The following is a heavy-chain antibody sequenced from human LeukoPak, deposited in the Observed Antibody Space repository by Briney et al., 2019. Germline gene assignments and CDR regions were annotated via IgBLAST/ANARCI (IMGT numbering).Heavy chain of an antibody. CDR1: GGTFSSYA. Sequence: ASVKVSCKASGGTFSSYAISWVRQAPGQGLEWMGWINPNSGGTNYAQKFQGRVTMTRDTSISTAYMELSRLRSDDTAVYYCARELQWQDSSGSGYWGQGTLVTVSS. D-gene: IGHD3-22*01. CDR2: INPNSGGT. CDR3: ARELQWQDSSGSGY. J-gene: IGHJ4*02. V-gene: IGHV1-2*02.